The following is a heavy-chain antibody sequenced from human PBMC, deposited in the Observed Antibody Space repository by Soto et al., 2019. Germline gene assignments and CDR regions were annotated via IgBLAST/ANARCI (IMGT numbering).Heavy chain of an antibody. CDR1: GGSISSYY. V-gene: IGHV4-59*01. D-gene: IGHD5-18*01. CDR3: ARVGDGYNPPHGWFAP. CDR2: IYYSGST. Sequence: SETLSLTCTVSGGSISSYYWSWIRQPPGKGLEWIGYIYYSGSTNYNPSLKSRVTISVDTSKNQFSLKLSSVTAADTAVYYCARVGDGYNPPHGWFAPWGQGTLVLVSS. J-gene: IGHJ5*02.